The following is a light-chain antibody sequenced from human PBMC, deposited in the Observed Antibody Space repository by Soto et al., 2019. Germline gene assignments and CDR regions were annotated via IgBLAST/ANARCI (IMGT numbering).Light chain of an antibody. CDR3: CSSGGSPNWV. CDR2: EVN. CDR1: SSDVGSCNC. J-gene: IGLJ3*02. Sequence: QSALTQPASVSGSPGQSITISCTGTSSDVGSCNCVSWYQQHPGKAPTLMIYEVNKRPSGISNRFAGSKSGNTTSLTISGLQGEDEADYYCCSSGGSPNWVFGGGTKLTVL. V-gene: IGLV2-23*02.